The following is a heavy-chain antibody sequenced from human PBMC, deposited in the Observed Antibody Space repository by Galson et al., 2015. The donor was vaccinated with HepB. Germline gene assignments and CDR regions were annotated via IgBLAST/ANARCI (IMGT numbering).Heavy chain of an antibody. J-gene: IGHJ4*02. CDR1: GFSFRSFE. CDR2: ISSSGSTI. Sequence: SLRLSCAASGFSFRSFEMNWVRQAPGKGLEWVSYISSSGSTIYYADSVKGRFTISRDNAKNSLYLQMNSLRAEDTAVYYCASWGIAVAGIAFDYWGQGTLVTVSS. D-gene: IGHD6-19*01. CDR3: ASWGIAVAGIAFDY. V-gene: IGHV3-48*03.